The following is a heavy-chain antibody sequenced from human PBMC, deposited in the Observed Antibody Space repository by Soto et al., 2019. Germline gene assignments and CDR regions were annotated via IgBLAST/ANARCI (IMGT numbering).Heavy chain of an antibody. CDR1: GGSFSGYY. J-gene: IGHJ5*02. V-gene: IGHV4-34*01. Sequence: PSETLSVTCAVYGGSFSGYYWSWIRQPPGKGLEWIGEINHSGSTNYNPSLKSRVTISVDTSKNQFSLKLSSVTAADTAVYYCARIRGGFCSSTSCYSRNNWFDPWGQGTLVTVSS. D-gene: IGHD2-2*02. CDR2: INHSGST. CDR3: ARIRGGFCSSTSCYSRNNWFDP.